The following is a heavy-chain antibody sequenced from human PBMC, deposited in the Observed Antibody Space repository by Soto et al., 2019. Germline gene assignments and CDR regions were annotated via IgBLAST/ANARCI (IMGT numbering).Heavy chain of an antibody. J-gene: IGHJ4*02. V-gene: IGHV4-39*01. CDR3: ARYYYGSGSFLDY. D-gene: IGHD3-10*01. Sequence: QLQLQESGPGLVKPSETLSLTCTVSGGSISSSSYYWGWIRQPPGKGLEWIGSIYYSGSTYYNPSLKSRVTISVDTSKNQFSLKLSSVTAADTAVYYCARYYYGSGSFLDYWGQGTLVTVSS. CDR2: IYYSGST. CDR1: GGSISSSSYY.